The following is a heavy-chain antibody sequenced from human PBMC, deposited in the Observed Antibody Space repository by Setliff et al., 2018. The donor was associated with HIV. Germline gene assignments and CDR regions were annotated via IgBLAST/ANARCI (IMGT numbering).Heavy chain of an antibody. V-gene: IGHV3-72*01. Sequence: TGGSLRLSCVVSGFIFSDHYMDWVRQAPGKGLEWVARIRNKVNSYSTEYVASVKGRFTISRDDSENSLYLQMNSLRAEDTAVYHCATGYYYDSKRAFDFWGQGTMVTVSS. J-gene: IGHJ3*01. D-gene: IGHD3-22*01. CDR1: GFIFSDHY. CDR2: IRNKVNSYST. CDR3: ATGYYYDSKRAFDF.